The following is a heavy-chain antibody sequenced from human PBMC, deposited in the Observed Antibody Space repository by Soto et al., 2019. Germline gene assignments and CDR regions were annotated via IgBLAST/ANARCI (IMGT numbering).Heavy chain of an antibody. CDR2: INVYNGNT. Sequence: ASVKVSCKTSGYTFTNFGVNWVRQAPGQGLEWMGWINVYNGNTNYAQQIKGRVIMTTDTSTSTAYLQWSSLRASDTAMFYCAIGTHGNSYYDYLGQGTLVTVSS. D-gene: IGHD1-26*01. CDR3: AIGTHGNSYYDY. J-gene: IGHJ4*02. CDR1: GYTFTNFG. V-gene: IGHV1-18*01.